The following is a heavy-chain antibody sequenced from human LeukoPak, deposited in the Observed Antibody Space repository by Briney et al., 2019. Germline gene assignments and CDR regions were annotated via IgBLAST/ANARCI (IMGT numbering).Heavy chain of an antibody. CDR1: GFTVSSNY. CDR2: IYSGGHS. Sequence: GGSLRLSCAASGFTVSSNYMSWVRQAPGKGLEWVSVIYSGGHSYYADSVKGRFTVSRDTSKNTVYLQMDSMRAEDTAVYYCARGMYGYGSDWGQGTLVTVSS. D-gene: IGHD3-10*01. CDR3: ARGMYGYGSD. V-gene: IGHV3-53*01. J-gene: IGHJ4*02.